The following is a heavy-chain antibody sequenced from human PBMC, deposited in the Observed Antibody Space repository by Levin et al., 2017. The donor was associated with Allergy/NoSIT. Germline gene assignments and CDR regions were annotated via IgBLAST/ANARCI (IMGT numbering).Heavy chain of an antibody. CDR2: IYTSGST. D-gene: IGHD3-9*01. V-gene: IGHV4-4*07. J-gene: IGHJ4*02. Sequence: PSETLSLTCTVSGGSISSYYWSWIRQPAGKGLEWIGRIYTSGSTNYNPSLKSRVTMSVDTSKNQFSLKLSSVTAADTAVYYCARERAYYDILTGYYGGPLDYWGQGTLVTVSS. CDR1: GGSISSYY. CDR3: ARERAYYDILTGYYGGPLDY.